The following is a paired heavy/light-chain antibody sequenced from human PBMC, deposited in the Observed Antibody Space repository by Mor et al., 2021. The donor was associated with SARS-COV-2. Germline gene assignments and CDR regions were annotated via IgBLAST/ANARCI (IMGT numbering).Heavy chain of an antibody. D-gene: IGHD3-22*01. V-gene: IGHV1-2*02. CDR2: INPNSGGT. CDR1: GYTFTGYY. J-gene: IGHJ4*02. Sequence: QVQLVQSGAEVKKPGASVKVSCKTSGYTFTGYYIHWVRQAPGQGLEWMGWINPNSGGTNYAQKFQGRVTVTRDTSISTAYMDLSRLRSDDTAVYYCARDYYFDTTGYSSKGGGIDYWGQGTLVTVSS. CDR3: ARDYYFDTTGYSSKGGGIDY.
Light chain of an antibody. J-gene: IGKJ1*01. CDR1: QSVSSK. Sequence: ELVMTQSPATLSVSPGERVTLSCRASQSVSSKLAWYQQKPGQAPRLLIYDASTRATGIPARFSGGGSGTEFTLTISSLQSEDFAVYYCQQYSHWPPWTFGQGTKVEIK. CDR2: DAS. CDR3: QQYSHWPPWT. V-gene: IGKV3-15*01.